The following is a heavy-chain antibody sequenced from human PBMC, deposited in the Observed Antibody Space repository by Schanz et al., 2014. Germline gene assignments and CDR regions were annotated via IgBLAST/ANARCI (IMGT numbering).Heavy chain of an antibody. CDR3: VRDYNWGFDN. Sequence: EVQLVESGGGLVQPGGSLRLSCAASGFSFSDYSMSWVRQAPGKGLEWISYIKISGDVFYTDSVKGRFTISRDNAKSSLYLQMSSLRDEDTAIYYCVRDYNWGFDNWGQGTLVTVSS. V-gene: IGHV3-48*02. CDR2: IKISGDV. D-gene: IGHD7-27*01. CDR1: GFSFSDYS. J-gene: IGHJ4*02.